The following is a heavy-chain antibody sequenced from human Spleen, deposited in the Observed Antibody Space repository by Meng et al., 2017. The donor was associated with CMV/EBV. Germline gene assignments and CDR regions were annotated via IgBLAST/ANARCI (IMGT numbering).Heavy chain of an antibody. V-gene: IGHV3-21*01. Sequence: AASGLNFSNFCMNWVRQAPGKGLEWVSSISSGSSYVYHADSVKGRFTISRDNAKNSLSLQMNSLRAEDTAVYYCARGMYVTVANFDYWGQGTVVTVSS. CDR3: ARGMYVTVANFDY. J-gene: IGHJ4*02. CDR2: ISSGSSYV. D-gene: IGHD4-23*01. CDR1: GLNFSNFC.